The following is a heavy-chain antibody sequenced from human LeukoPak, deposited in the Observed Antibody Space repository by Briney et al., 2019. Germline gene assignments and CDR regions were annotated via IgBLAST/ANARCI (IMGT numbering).Heavy chain of an antibody. V-gene: IGHV3-53*01. CDR2: IYSDGTT. CDR1: GFTFSSYA. CDR3: ARGIKARLAKEWEPGAYFDY. D-gene: IGHD1-26*01. Sequence: PGGSLRLSCAASGFTFSSYAMSWVRQAPGKGLEWVSSIYSDGTTYYADSVKGRFTISRDNSKNILYLQMNNLRAQDTAVYYCARGIKARLAKEWEPGAYFDYWGQGALVTVSS. J-gene: IGHJ4*02.